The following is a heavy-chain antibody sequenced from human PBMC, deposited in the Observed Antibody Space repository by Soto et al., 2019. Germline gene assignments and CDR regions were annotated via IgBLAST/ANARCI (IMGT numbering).Heavy chain of an antibody. J-gene: IGHJ6*02. D-gene: IGHD3-10*01. V-gene: IGHV1-69*13. CDR3: ARDVLLWFGELARAIYMDV. Sequence: GASVKVSCKASGGTFSSYAISWVRQAPGQGLEWMGGIIPIFGTANYAQKFQGRVTITADESTSTAYMELSSLRSEDTAVYYCARDVLLWFGELARAIYMDVWGQGTTVTVSS. CDR1: GGTFSSYA. CDR2: IIPIFGTA.